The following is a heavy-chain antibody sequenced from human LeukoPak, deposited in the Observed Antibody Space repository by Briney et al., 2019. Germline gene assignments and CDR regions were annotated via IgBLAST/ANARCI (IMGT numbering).Heavy chain of an antibody. Sequence: PSETLSLTCNVSSGSITDSNYYWGWIPQPAGKGLEWIGRINYSGTTYYSPSLKSRVTISVDTSRNHFSLKVTSVTAADTAVYYCASLTHSYYADPAGYYPFYYMDVWGKGTTVTVSS. V-gene: IGHV4-39*02. D-gene: IGHD3-22*01. CDR2: INYSGTT. CDR1: SGSITDSNYY. J-gene: IGHJ6*03. CDR3: ASLTHSYYADPAGYYPFYYMDV.